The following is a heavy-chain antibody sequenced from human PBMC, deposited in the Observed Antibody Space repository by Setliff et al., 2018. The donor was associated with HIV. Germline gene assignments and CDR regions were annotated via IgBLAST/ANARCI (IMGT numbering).Heavy chain of an antibody. J-gene: IGHJ4*02. V-gene: IGHV4-61*09. CDR2: IYTSGST. CDR1: GGSISSGSYY. D-gene: IGHD6-13*01. CDR3: ARAAIAAAGPGDY. Sequence: SLTCTVSGGSISSGSYYWSWIRQPAGKGLEWIGHIYTSGSTNYNPSLKSRVTISVDTSKNQFSLKLRSVTAADTAVYYCARAAIAAAGPGDYWGQGTLVTVSS.